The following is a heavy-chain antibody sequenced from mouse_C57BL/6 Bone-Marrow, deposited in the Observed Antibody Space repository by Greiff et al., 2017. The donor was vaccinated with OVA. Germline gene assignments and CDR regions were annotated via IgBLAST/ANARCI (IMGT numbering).Heavy chain of an antibody. CDR1: GFSLTSYG. D-gene: IGHD1-1*01. CDR2: IWRGGST. V-gene: IGHV2-5*01. CDR3: AKRGVVAHYAMDY. J-gene: IGHJ4*01. Sequence: VQLVESGPGLVQPSQSLSITCTVSGFSLTSYGVHWVRQSPGKGLEWLGVIWRGGSTDYNAAFMSRLSITKDNSKSQVFFKMNSLQADDTAIYYCAKRGVVAHYAMDYWGQGTSVTVSS.